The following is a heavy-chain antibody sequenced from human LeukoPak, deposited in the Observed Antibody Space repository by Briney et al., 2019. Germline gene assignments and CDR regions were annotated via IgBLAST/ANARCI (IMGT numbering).Heavy chain of an antibody. CDR3: ARGSATFQH. Sequence: SETLSITCAVYGGSFSGYYWSWIRQPPGKGLEWIGEINHSGSTNYNPSLKSRVTISVDTSKNQFSLKLSSVTAADTAVYYCARGSATFQHWGQGTLVTVSS. V-gene: IGHV4-34*01. CDR2: INHSGST. J-gene: IGHJ1*01. CDR1: GGSFSGYY.